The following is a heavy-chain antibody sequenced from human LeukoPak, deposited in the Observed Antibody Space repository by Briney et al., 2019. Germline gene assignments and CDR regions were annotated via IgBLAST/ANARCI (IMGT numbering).Heavy chain of an antibody. Sequence: GASVKVSCKASEYTFTSYYMHWVRQAPGQGLEWMGIINPSGGSTSYAQKFQGRVTMTRDTSTSTVYMELSSLRSEDTAVYYCAREAAVADIVVVPAAYDAFDIWGQGTMVTVSS. CDR3: AREAAVADIVVVPAAYDAFDI. V-gene: IGHV1-46*01. CDR2: INPSGGST. D-gene: IGHD2-2*01. CDR1: EYTFTSYY. J-gene: IGHJ3*02.